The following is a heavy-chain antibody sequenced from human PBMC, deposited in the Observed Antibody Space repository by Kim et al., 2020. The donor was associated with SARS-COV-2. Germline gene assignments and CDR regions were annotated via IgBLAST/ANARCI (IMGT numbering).Heavy chain of an antibody. CDR2: IRWNSGVI. J-gene: IGHJ3*02. V-gene: IGHV3-9*01. D-gene: IGHD6-6*01. CDR3: AKDLVSSSFRAFHI. CDR1: GFTFGDFA. Sequence: SLRLSCAASGFTFGDFAMHWVRQVPGKGLEWVSGIRWNSGVIGYADSVKGQFTISRHNAENSLYLQMNSQRAEDTAFYYCAKDLVSSSFRAFHIWGQGTRVTVSS.